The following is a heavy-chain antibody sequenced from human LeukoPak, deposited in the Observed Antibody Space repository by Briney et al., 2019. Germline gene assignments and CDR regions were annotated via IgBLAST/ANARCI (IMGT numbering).Heavy chain of an antibody. D-gene: IGHD2-15*01. CDR3: AKSGGYCSSGSCPGGYYYGKDV. V-gene: IGHV3-30*18. CDR1: GFTLSTYA. J-gene: IGHJ6*02. CDR2: ISSDETNK. Sequence: GGSLRLSCAASGFTLSTYAMHWVRQAPGKGLEWVAVISSDETNKDYADSVKGRFTISRDNSKNTLYLQMNSLRAEDMAVHYCAKSGGYCSSGSCPGGYYYGKDVWGQGTTVTVSS.